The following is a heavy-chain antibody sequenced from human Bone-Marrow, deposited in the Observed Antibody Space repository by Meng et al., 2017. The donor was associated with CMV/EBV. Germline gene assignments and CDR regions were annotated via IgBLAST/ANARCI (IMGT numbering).Heavy chain of an antibody. CDR1: GFAFSGYW. J-gene: IGHJ6*02. D-gene: IGHD3-22*01. V-gene: IGHV3-74*01. CDR2: INSDGSST. CDR3: ARGAPRVLYYYHFDV. Sequence: GGSLRLSCAAPGFAFSGYWMHWVRQVPGRGLVWVSRINSDGSSTNYADSVKGRFTITRNNAEYKLYLHMKSLRAEDTGVSYCARGAPRVLYYYHFDVWGQGTTVTVSS.